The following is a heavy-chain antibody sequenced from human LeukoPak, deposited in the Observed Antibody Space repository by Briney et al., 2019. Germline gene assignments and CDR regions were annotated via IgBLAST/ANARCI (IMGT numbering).Heavy chain of an antibody. D-gene: IGHD3/OR15-3a*01. V-gene: IGHV3-49*04. CDR1: GFTFGDYA. CDR3: TRAADFWTYMDV. J-gene: IGHJ6*03. CDR2: IRSKAYGGKT. Sequence: PGGSLRLSCTASGFTFGDYAMSWVRQAPGKGLEWVGFIRSKAYGGKTEYAASVKSRFTISRDDSRSIAYLQMNSLKTEDTAVYYCTRAADFWTYMDVWGKGTTVTVSS.